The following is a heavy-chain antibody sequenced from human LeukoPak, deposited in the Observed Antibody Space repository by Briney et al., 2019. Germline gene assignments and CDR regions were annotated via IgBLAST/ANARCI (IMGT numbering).Heavy chain of an antibody. Sequence: SETLSLTYAVYGGSFSGYYWSWIRKPPGKGLEWIGEINHSGSTNYNPSLKSRVTISVDTSKNQFSLKLSSVTAADTAVYYCASLRRIAAAGPSGGDYWGQGTLVTVSS. CDR3: ASLRRIAAAGPSGGDY. V-gene: IGHV4-34*01. J-gene: IGHJ4*02. CDR2: INHSGST. CDR1: GGSFSGYY. D-gene: IGHD6-13*01.